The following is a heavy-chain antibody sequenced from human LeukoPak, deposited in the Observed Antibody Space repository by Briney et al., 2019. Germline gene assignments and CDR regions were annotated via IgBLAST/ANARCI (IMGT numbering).Heavy chain of an antibody. CDR2: INPNSGGT. V-gene: IGHV1-2*02. J-gene: IGHJ4*02. D-gene: IGHD6-13*01. CDR3: ARATKQQLVPGYYFDY. CDR1: GYTFTGYY. Sequence: ASVKVSCKASGYTFTGYYMHWVRQAPGQGLEWMGWINPNSGGTNYAQKFQGRVTMTRDTSISTAYMELSRLRSDDTAVYYCARATKQQLVPGYYFDYWGQGTLVTVSS.